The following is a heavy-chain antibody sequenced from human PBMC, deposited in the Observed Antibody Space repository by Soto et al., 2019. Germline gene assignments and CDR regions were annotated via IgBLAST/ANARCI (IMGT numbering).Heavy chain of an antibody. Sequence: EVQLVESGGVVVQPGGSLRLSCAASGFTFDDYTMHWVRQAPGKGLEWVSLISWDGGSTYYADSVKGRFTISRDNSKNSLYLQMNSLRTEDTALYYCAKSRIQLCPRCGMDVWGQGTTVTVSS. CDR1: GFTFDDYT. J-gene: IGHJ6*02. D-gene: IGHD5-18*01. CDR2: ISWDGGST. CDR3: AKSRIQLCPRCGMDV. V-gene: IGHV3-43*01.